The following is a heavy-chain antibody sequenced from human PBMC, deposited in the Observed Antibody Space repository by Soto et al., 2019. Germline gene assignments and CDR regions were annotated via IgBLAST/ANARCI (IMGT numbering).Heavy chain of an antibody. CDR3: VRHHGWWLPQD. D-gene: IGHD2-15*01. Sequence: SETLSLTCAVSGASINDYFWSWVRQPPGKGLEWIGYIYHSGSTNYNPSLKSRATIATDTSKSQFSLNLSSVTAADTAVYFCVRHHGWWLPQDWGQGILVTVSS. CDR1: GASINDYF. J-gene: IGHJ4*02. V-gene: IGHV4-59*08. CDR2: IYHSGST.